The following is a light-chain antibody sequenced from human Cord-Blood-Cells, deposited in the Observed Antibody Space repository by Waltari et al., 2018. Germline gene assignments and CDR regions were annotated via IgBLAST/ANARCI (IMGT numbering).Light chain of an antibody. CDR1: QSVSSY. Sequence: ELVLSQSPATLSLSPGERAPLSCRASQSVSSYLAWYQQQPGQAPRLLIYDASNRATGIPARFSGSGSGTDFTLTISSLEPEDFAVYYCQQRSNWPPWTFGQGTKVEIK. CDR2: DAS. V-gene: IGKV3-11*01. J-gene: IGKJ1*01. CDR3: QQRSNWPPWT.